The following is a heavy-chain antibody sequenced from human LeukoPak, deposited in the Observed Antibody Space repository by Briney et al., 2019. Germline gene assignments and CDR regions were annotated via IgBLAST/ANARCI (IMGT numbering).Heavy chain of an antibody. V-gene: IGHV3-30*18. CDR1: GFTFSSYG. J-gene: IGHJ4*02. D-gene: IGHD3-10*01. CDR2: ISYDGSNK. Sequence: GGSLRLSCAASGFTFSSYGMHWVRQAPGKGLEWVAVISYDGSNKYCADSVKGRFTISRDNSKNTLYLQMNSLRAEDTAVYYCAKDPYYGSGSYYNAGEYYFDYWGQGTLVTVSS. CDR3: AKDPYYGSGSYYNAGEYYFDY.